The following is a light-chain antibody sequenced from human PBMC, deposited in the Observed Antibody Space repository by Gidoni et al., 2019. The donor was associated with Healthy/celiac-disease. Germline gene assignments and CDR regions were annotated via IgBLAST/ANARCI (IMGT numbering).Light chain of an antibody. Sequence: IVLPQSPGTLSLSPGERPTLSCRASQSVSSSYLAWYQQKPGQAPRLLIYGASSRATGIPDRFSGSGSGTDFTLTISRLEPEDFAVYYCQQYGSSPLTFGGGTKVEIK. CDR1: QSVSSSY. CDR3: QQYGSSPLT. V-gene: IGKV3-20*01. CDR2: GAS. J-gene: IGKJ4*01.